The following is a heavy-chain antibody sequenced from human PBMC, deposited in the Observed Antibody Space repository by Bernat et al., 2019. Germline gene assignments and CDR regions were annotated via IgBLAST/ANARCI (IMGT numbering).Heavy chain of an antibody. CDR3: ARVGYGDFFDY. CDR2: ISGDGGST. V-gene: IGHV3-43*02. CDR1: GFTFDDYA. D-gene: IGHD4-17*01. Sequence: EVQLVESGGGVVQPGGSLRLSCAASGFTFDDYAMHWVRQAPGKGLEWVSLISGDGGSTYYADSVKGRFTISRDNSKNSLYLQMNSLRDEDTAVYYCARVGYGDFFDYWGQGTLVTVSS. J-gene: IGHJ4*02.